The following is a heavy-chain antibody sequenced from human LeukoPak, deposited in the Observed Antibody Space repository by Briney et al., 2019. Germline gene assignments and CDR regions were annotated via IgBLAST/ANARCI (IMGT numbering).Heavy chain of an antibody. V-gene: IGHV4-34*01. D-gene: IGHD2-2*01. CDR3: ARGLHCSSTSCYVGYYYYYGMDV. CDR2: INHSGST. J-gene: IGHJ6*02. Sequence: SETLSLTCAVYGGSFSGYYWSWIRQPPGKGLEWIGEINHSGSTNYNPSLKSRVTISVDTSKNQFSLKLSSVTAADTAVYYCARGLHCSSTSCYVGYYYYYGMDVWGQGTTVTVSS. CDR1: GGSFSGYY.